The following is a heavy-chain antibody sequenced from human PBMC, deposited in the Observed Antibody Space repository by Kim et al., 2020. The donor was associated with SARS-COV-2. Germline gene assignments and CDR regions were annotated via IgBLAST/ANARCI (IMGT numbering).Heavy chain of an antibody. CDR3: VKYGDP. CDR1: GFSFSSLW. J-gene: IGHJ6*02. V-gene: IGHV3-74*01. Sequence: GWSLRLSCAASGFSFSSLWMDWVRQAPGEGLVWVSRISDNSATTLYADSVKGRFTISRDNAKNALYLQMNSLRAEDTAVYYCVKYGDPWGQGTTVTVSS. CDR2: ISDNSATT. D-gene: IGHD4-17*01.